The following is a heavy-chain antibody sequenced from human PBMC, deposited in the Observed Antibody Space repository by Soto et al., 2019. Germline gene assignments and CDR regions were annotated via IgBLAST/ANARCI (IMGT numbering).Heavy chain of an antibody. D-gene: IGHD3-10*01. J-gene: IGHJ6*03. CDR2: INHSGST. V-gene: IGHV4-34*01. Sequence: SETLSLTCAVYGGSFSGYYWSWIRQPPGKGLEWIGEINHSGSTNYNPSLKNRVAISLDTSKNQFSLKLSSVTAADTAVYYCARKNGSGSFQYYYYYYLAVWGKGTTVTVSS. CDR1: GGSFSGYY. CDR3: ARKNGSGSFQYYYYYYLAV.